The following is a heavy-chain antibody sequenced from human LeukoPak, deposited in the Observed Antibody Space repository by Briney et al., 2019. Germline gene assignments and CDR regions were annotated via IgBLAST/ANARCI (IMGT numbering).Heavy chain of an antibody. J-gene: IGHJ4*02. CDR2: IYYSGST. V-gene: IGHV4-59*08. CDR3: ARLYYYDSSGYFDY. D-gene: IGHD3-22*01. Sequence: SETLSLTCTVSGRSISSYYWSWIRQPPGKGLEWIGYIYYSGSTNYNPSLKSRVTISVDTSKNQFSLKLSSVTAADTAVYYCARLYYYDSSGYFDYWGQGTLVTVSS. CDR1: GRSISSYY.